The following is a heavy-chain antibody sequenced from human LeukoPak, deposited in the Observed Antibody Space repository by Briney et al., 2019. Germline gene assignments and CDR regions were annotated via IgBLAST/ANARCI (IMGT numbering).Heavy chain of an antibody. J-gene: IGHJ4*02. CDR3: AGIDILTGYPWG. V-gene: IGHV3-23*01. Sequence: GGSLRLSCAASGFTFSSYAMSWVRQAPGKGLEWVSAISGSGGSTYYADSVKGRFTISRDNSKNTLYLQMNSLRAEDTAVYYCAGIDILTGYPWGWGQGTLVTVSS. CDR1: GFTFSSYA. CDR2: ISGSGGST. D-gene: IGHD3-9*01.